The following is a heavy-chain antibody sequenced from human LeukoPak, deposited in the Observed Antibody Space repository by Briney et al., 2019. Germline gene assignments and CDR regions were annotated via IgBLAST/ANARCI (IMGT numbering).Heavy chain of an antibody. J-gene: IGHJ4*02. D-gene: IGHD3-10*01. V-gene: IGHV4-34*01. Sequence: PSETLSLTCAVYGGSFSGCYWSWIRQPPGKGLEWIGEINHSGSTNYNPSLKSRVTISVDTSKNQFSLKLSSVTAADTAVYYCARAAYYYGSGSLFDYWGQGTLVTVSS. CDR1: GGSFSGCY. CDR3: ARAAYYYGSGSLFDY. CDR2: INHSGST.